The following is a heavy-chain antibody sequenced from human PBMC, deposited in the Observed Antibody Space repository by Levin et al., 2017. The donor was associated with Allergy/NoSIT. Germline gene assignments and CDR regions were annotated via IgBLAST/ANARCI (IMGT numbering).Heavy chain of an antibody. J-gene: IGHJ4*02. CDR3: ARFPDLKTGFDY. Sequence: LSQTLSLPCSVSGGSIRTYYWSWIRQAPGKGLEWIGYIYYSGSTNYNPSLKSRVTLSVDNSKNQFSLKLSSVTAADTAVYYCARFPDLKTGFDYWGQGTLVTVSS. CDR2: IYYSGST. D-gene: IGHD3-3*01. V-gene: IGHV4-59*01. CDR1: GGSIRTYY.